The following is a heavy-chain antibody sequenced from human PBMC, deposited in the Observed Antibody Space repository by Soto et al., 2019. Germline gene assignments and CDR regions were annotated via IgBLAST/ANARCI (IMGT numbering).Heavy chain of an antibody. Sequence: GWSLRLSCASSVFTFISYGMHWVRQAPGKGLEWVAVISYDGSNKYYADSVKGRFTISRDNSKNTLYLQMNSLRAEDTAVYYCAKDRAVGYSYGYFDYWGQGTLVTVSS. CDR3: AKDRAVGYSYGYFDY. V-gene: IGHV3-30*18. J-gene: IGHJ4*02. D-gene: IGHD5-18*01. CDR1: VFTFISYG. CDR2: ISYDGSNK.